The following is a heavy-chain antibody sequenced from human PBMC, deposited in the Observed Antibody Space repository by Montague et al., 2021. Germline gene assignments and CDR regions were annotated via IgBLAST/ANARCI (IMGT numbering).Heavy chain of an antibody. J-gene: IGHJ4*02. Sequence: TLSLTCSVSGGSISSGGFYWSWIRQHPGKGPEWIGSIYDSGSTNYNPSLKSRLTLSRDTSKNQVSLRLTSVTAAETAVYYCARSGGYYSGGRCGTFDYWGQGTLVTVSS. V-gene: IGHV4-31*03. CDR3: ARSGGYYSGGRCGTFDY. CDR1: GGSISSGGFY. CDR2: IYDSGST. D-gene: IGHD2-15*01.